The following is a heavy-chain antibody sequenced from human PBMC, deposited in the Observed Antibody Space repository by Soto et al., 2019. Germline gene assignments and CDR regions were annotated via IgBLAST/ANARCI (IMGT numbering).Heavy chain of an antibody. CDR3: AWSYDFAPEVLWY. Sequence: QVQLVESEGGLVKPGGSLSITCAASGFTFSDYYMSWIRQAPGKGLEWVSYISSSGSTIYYADSVKGRFTISRDNAKNSLYLQMDSLRAEDTAVYYCAWSYDFAPEVLWYWGQGTLVTVSS. V-gene: IGHV3-11*01. CDR2: ISSSGSTI. J-gene: IGHJ4*02. CDR1: GFTFSDYY. D-gene: IGHD1-26*01.